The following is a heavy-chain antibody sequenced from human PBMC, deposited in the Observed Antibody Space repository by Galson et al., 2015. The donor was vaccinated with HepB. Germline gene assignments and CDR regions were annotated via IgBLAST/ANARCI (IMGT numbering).Heavy chain of an antibody. D-gene: IGHD2-2*01. CDR1: GFTFSSYG. CDR3: AKESRYCSSTSCSHYYYYGMDV. J-gene: IGHJ6*02. CDR2: ISYDGSNK. Sequence: SLRLSCAASGFTFSSYGMHWVRQAPGRGLEWVALISYDGSNKYYGDSVKGRFTISRDNSKNTVYLQMNSLRPEDTAVYYCAKESRYCSSTSCSHYYYYGMDVWGQGTTVTVFS. V-gene: IGHV3-30*18.